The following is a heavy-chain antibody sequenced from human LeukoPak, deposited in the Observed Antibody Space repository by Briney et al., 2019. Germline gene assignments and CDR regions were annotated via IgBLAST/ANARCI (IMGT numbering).Heavy chain of an antibody. CDR3: AKGCRCSGVTGFWYFDY. V-gene: IGHV3-23*01. J-gene: IGHJ4*02. CDR2: IRASGGST. D-gene: IGHD2-15*01. Sequence: GGSLRLSCAASGVTFSNYGMSWVRQAPGKGLEWVSAIRASGGSTYYADSVKGRFTISRDNSKNTLYLQMNRLKYEDTAVYYCAKGCRCSGVTGFWYFDYCGQGTLVTVSS. CDR1: GVTFSNYG.